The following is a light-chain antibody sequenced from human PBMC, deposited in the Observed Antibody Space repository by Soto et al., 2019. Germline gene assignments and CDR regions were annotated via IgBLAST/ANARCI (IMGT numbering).Light chain of an antibody. Sequence: EIVLTQSPGTLSLSPGERATLSCRASQSFSSSYLAWYQQKPGQAPRLLIYGVSNRATGIPDRFSGSGSGTDFTLTISRLEPEDFALYYCQQYGSSTMHTFGQGTKLEIK. J-gene: IGKJ2*01. V-gene: IGKV3-20*01. CDR3: QQYGSSTMHT. CDR1: QSFSSSY. CDR2: GVS.